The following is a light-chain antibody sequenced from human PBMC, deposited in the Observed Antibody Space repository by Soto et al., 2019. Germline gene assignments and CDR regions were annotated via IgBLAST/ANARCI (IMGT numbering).Light chain of an antibody. CDR1: QDIRRY. J-gene: IGKJ2*01. CDR3: LHQNGSPPYI. Sequence: DIQLTQSPSAMSASVGDRVTLTCRASQDIRRYLLWFQQKPGKVPQRLISYGSLLHNGVPSRFSAGGSETEYSLTITILQHEVSESYYCLHQNGSPPYIFGRGTKR. V-gene: IGKV1-17*03. CDR2: YGS.